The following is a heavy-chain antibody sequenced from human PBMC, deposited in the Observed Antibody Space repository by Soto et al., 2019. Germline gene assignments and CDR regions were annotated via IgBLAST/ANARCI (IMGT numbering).Heavy chain of an antibody. CDR2: ISGSGGST. V-gene: IGHV3-23*01. Sequence: GGSLRLSCAASGFTFSSYAMSWVRQAPGKGLEWVSAISGSGGSTYYADSVKGRFTISRDNSKNTLYLQMNSLRAEDTAVYYCAKGPAYYYDSSGYCYELHYFDYWGQGTLVTAPQ. CDR3: AKGPAYYYDSSGYCYELHYFDY. CDR1: GFTFSSYA. J-gene: IGHJ4*02. D-gene: IGHD3-22*01.